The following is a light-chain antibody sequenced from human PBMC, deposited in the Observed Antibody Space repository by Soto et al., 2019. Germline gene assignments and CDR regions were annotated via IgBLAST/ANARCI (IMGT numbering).Light chain of an antibody. CDR2: SND. J-gene: IGLJ1*01. Sequence: QSVLTQPPSASGTPGQRVTISCSGSSSNIGSNSVNWYQQLPGTAPKLLIYSNDRRPSGVPDRFSGSKSGTSASLAISGLHSEDEADYYGTAWDDSLNGYVFGAG. CDR1: SSNIGSNS. CDR3: TAWDDSLNGYV. V-gene: IGLV1-44*01.